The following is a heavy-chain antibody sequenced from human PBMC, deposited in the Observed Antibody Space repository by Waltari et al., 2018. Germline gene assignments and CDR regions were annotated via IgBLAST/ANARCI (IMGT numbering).Heavy chain of an antibody. CDR3: ARVRLSYYYMDV. J-gene: IGHJ6*03. CDR2: IYYSGST. V-gene: IGHV4-59*01. Sequence: QVQLQESGPGLVKPSATLSLTCTVSGGSISSSYWSWIRQPPGKGLEWTGYIYYSGSTNYNHSLMSRVTISVDTSKNQFSLKLSSVTAADTAVYYCARVRLSYYYMDVWGKGTTVTVSS. CDR1: GGSISSSY.